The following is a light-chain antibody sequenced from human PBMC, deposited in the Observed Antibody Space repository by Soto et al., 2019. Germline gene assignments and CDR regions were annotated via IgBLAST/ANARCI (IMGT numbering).Light chain of an antibody. CDR2: GAS. CDR1: QSVSSN. V-gene: IGKV3-15*01. J-gene: IGKJ3*01. CDR3: QQYNSWPFT. Sequence: EIVMTQSPATLSVSPGERATLSCRASQSVSSNLAWYQQKPGQAPRLLIYGASTRATGIPARFSGSGSGTDFTITISILQSEDFAVYYWQQYNSWPFTFGPGTKVDIK.